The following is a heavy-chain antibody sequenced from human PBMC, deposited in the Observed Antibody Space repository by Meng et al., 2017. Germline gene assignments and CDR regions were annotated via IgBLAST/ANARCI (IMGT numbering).Heavy chain of an antibody. CDR3: AREAITNYDILNGYPDY. V-gene: IGHV1-2*06. J-gene: IGHJ4*02. CDR1: GYTFTGYY. Sequence: QVQLVQSGAEVKKPGASVKVSCKASGYTFTGYYMHWVRQAPGQGLEWMGRINPNSGGTNYAQKFQGRVTMTRDTSISTAYMELSRLRSDDTAVYYCAREAITNYDILNGYPDYWGQGTLVTVSS. D-gene: IGHD3-9*01. CDR2: INPNSGGT.